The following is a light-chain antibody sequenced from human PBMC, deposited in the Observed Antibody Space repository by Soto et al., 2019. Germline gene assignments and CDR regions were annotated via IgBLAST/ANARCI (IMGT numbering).Light chain of an antibody. CDR3: CSYAGSSTFVV. J-gene: IGLJ2*01. Sequence: QSALTQPASVSGSPGQSITISCTGTSSDGGSYNLVSWYQQHPGKAPKLMSYEVSKRPSGVSNRFSGSKSCNTASLTISGLQAEDEADHYCCSYAGSSTFVVFGGGTMVTVL. CDR1: SSDGGSYNL. CDR2: EVS. V-gene: IGLV2-23*02.